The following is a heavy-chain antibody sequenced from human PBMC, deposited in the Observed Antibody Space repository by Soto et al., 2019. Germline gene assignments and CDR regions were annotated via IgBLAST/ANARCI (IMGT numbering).Heavy chain of an antibody. CDR2: IIPIFGTA. V-gene: IGHV1-69*01. D-gene: IGHD2-2*01. J-gene: IGHJ3*02. CDR3: ARDDGREVLPYCSSTSCYAGLAFDI. Sequence: QVQLVQSGAEVKKPGSSVKVSCKASGGTFSSYAISWVRQAPGQGLEWMGGIIPIFGTANYAQKFQGRVTITADESTSTAYMELSSLRSEDTAVYYCARDDGREVLPYCSSTSCYAGLAFDIWGQGTMVTVSS. CDR1: GGTFSSYA.